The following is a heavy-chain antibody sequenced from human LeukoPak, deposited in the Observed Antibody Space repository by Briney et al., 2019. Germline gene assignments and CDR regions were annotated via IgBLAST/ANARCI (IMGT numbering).Heavy chain of an antibody. CDR3: ARLALLNYYDSSGYPFFDY. CDR2: IYPGDSDT. D-gene: IGHD3-22*01. V-gene: IGHV5-51*01. CDR1: GYSFTSYW. J-gene: IGHJ4*02. Sequence: GESLKISCKGSGYSFTSYWIGWVRQMPGKGLEWMGIIYPGDSDTRYSPSFQGRVTISADKSISTAYLQWSSLKASDTAMYYCARLALLNYYDSSGYPFFDYWGQGTLVTVSS.